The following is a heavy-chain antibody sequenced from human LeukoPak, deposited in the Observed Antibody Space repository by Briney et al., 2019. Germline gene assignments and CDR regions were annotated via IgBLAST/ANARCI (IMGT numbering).Heavy chain of an antibody. CDR1: GGSISSSSYY. J-gene: IGHJ4*02. D-gene: IGHD3-10*01. Sequence: PSETLSLTCTVSGGSISSSSYYWGWIRQPPGKGLEWIGEINHSGSTNYNPSLKSRVTISVDTSKNQFSLKLSSVTAADTAVYYCARRRYYYGSGSYDYWGQGTLVSVSS. V-gene: IGHV4-39*07. CDR3: ARRRYYYGSGSYDY. CDR2: INHSGST.